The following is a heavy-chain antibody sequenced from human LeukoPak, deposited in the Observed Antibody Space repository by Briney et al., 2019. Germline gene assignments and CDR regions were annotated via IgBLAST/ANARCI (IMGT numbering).Heavy chain of an antibody. Sequence: SETLSLTCTVSDVSVTTRDSYWGWIRQPPGKGLEWIGSAYYSGSTYFNPSLKSRLSISVDTSKNQFSLRLTSVTAADTAVYYCARNPPATAEFYFDYWGQGTLVTVSS. CDR2: AYYSGST. CDR3: ARNPPATAEFYFDY. D-gene: IGHD1-14*01. J-gene: IGHJ4*02. CDR1: DVSVTTRDSY. V-gene: IGHV4-39*07.